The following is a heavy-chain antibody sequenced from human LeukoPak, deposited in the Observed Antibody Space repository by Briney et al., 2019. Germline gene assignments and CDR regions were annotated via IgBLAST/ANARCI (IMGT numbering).Heavy chain of an antibody. V-gene: IGHV3-30-3*01. J-gene: IGHJ4*02. Sequence: GRSLRLSCAASGLTFSSYAMHWVRQAPGKGLEWVAVISYDGSNKYYADSVKGRFTISRDNSKNTLYLQMNSLRAEDTAVYYCARDLYGGNSFDCWGQGTLVTVSS. CDR1: GLTFSSYA. CDR3: ARDLYGGNSFDC. D-gene: IGHD4-23*01. CDR2: ISYDGSNK.